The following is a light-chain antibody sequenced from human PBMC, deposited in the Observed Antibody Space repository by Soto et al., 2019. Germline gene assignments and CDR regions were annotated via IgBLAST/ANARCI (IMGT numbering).Light chain of an antibody. V-gene: IGKV3-20*01. CDR3: QQYGSSPPRLT. Sequence: IVLTVSPGTLSLSQGKRATLSCRASHSISSSYLAWYQQRPGQAPRLLIYGASSRATGIPDRFSGSGSGSDFTLTISRLEPEDFAVYYCQQYGSSPPRLTFGGGTKVDIK. CDR2: GAS. J-gene: IGKJ4*01. CDR1: HSISSSY.